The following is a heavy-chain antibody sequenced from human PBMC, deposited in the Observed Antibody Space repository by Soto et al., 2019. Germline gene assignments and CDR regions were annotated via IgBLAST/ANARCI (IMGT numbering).Heavy chain of an antibody. Sequence: GGSLRLSCAASGFTVSSNYMSWVRQAPGKGLEWVSVIYSGGSTYYADSVKGRFTISRDNSKNTLYLQMNSLRAEDTAVYYCARDPGWLQLGEYYYYGMDVWGQGTTVTVSS. CDR1: GFTVSSNY. D-gene: IGHD5-12*01. J-gene: IGHJ6*02. CDR2: IYSGGST. CDR3: ARDPGWLQLGEYYYYGMDV. V-gene: IGHV3-66*01.